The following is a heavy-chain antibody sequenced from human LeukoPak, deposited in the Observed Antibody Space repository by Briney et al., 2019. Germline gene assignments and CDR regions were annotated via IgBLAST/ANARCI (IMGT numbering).Heavy chain of an antibody. V-gene: IGHV4-30-4*01. Sequence: SQTLSLTCTVSGGSISSGDYYWSWIRQPPEKGLEWIGYIYYSGSTYYNPSLKSRVTISVDTSKNQFSLKLSSVTAADTAVYYCARARYSYGSNFDYWGQGTLVTVSS. CDR2: IYYSGST. CDR3: ARARYSYGSNFDY. CDR1: GGSISSGDYY. D-gene: IGHD5-18*01. J-gene: IGHJ4*02.